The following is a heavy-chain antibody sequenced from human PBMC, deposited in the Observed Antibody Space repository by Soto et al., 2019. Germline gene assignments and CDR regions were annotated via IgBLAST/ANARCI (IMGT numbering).Heavy chain of an antibody. CDR1: GGSFSGYQ. D-gene: IGHD3-16*01. CDR3: ARYGEVAPRRYGMDV. CDR2: INHSGST. V-gene: IGHV4-34*01. J-gene: IGHJ6*02. Sequence: QVQLQQWGAGLLKPSETLSLTCAVSGGSFSGYQWSWIRQAPGKGLEWIGEINHSGSTNYIPSLKSRVTISIDTSTNQFSLMLSSVSAADAAMYYCARYGEVAPRRYGMDVWGQGTPVTVSS.